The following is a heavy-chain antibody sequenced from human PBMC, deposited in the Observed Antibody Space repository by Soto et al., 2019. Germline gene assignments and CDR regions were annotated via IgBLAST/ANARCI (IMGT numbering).Heavy chain of an antibody. J-gene: IGHJ6*03. CDR2: IYYSGST. D-gene: IGHD3-3*01. Sequence: PSETLSLTCTFSGGSISSYYWSWIRQPPGKGLEWIGYIYYSGSTNYNPSLKSRATISVDTSKNQFSLKLSSVTAADTAVYYCATRAADYDFWSGYYSYYYYMDVWGKGTTVTVSS. V-gene: IGHV4-59*08. CDR1: GGSISSYY. CDR3: ATRAADYDFWSGYYSYYYYMDV.